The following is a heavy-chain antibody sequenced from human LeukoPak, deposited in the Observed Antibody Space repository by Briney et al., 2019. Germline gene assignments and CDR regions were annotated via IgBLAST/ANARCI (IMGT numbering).Heavy chain of an antibody. D-gene: IGHD1/OR15-1a*01. CDR2: IHRDGSGD. J-gene: IGHJ4*02. CDR1: DFSFNNYN. V-gene: IGHV3-30*02. CDR3: AKAITTPVYTTFDY. Sequence: PGGSLRLSCAPSDFSFNNYNIHWVRQAPGKGLDWVAFIHRDGSGDSYADSVRGRFAISRDRSKNTLYLQVNSLRAEDTAIYYCAKAITTPVYTTFDYWGQGTLVTVSS.